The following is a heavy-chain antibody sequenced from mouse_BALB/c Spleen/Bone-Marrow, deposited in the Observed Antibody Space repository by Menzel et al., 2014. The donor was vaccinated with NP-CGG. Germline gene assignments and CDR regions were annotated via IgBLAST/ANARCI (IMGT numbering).Heavy chain of an antibody. V-gene: IGHV5-6-5*01. CDR1: GFTFSSYA. J-gene: IGHJ4*01. D-gene: IGHD2-10*02. CDR2: ISSGGST. CDR3: AREEYGQKVYAMDY. Sequence: EVMLVESGGGLVEPGGSLKLSCAASGFTFSSYAMSWVRQTPEKRLEWVASISSGGSTYYPDSVKGRFTISRDNARNILYLQMSSLRSEDTAMYYCAREEYGQKVYAMDYWGQGTSVTVSS.